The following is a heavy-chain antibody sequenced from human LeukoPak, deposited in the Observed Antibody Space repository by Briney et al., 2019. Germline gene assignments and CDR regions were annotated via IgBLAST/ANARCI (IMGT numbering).Heavy chain of an antibody. D-gene: IGHD5-12*01. CDR2: IYYSGKK. CDR1: GGSISSSDYY. J-gene: IGHJ4*02. V-gene: IGHV4-39*01. CDR3: AGHFRQVAEFDY. Sequence: SETLSLTCTASGGSISSSDYYWGWIRQPPGKGLEWIATIYYSGKKYYSPSLKSRVTISADTSKNQISLNLSSVTATDTGVYYCAGHFRQVAEFDYWGQGTLVTVSS.